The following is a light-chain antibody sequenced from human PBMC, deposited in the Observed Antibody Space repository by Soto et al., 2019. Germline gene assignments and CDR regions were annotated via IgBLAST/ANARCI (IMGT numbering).Light chain of an antibody. V-gene: IGLV2-23*02. CDR3: CSYAGSSTPCYA. Sequence: QSVLTQPASVSGSPGQSITISCTGTSSDVGSYNLVSWYQQHPGKAPKLMIYEVSKRPSGVSNRFSGSKSGNTASLTISGLQAEDEADYYCCSYAGSSTPCYAFGTGTKVTVL. CDR2: EVS. CDR1: SSDVGSYNL. J-gene: IGLJ1*01.